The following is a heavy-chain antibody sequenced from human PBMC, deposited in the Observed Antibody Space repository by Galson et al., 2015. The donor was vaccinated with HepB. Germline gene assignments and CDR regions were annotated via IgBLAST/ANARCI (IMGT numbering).Heavy chain of an antibody. Sequence: SLRLSCAASGFRFAYYGMSWVRQAPGKGLEWLSAITNTGGSTYYADSVKGRFTISRDNSKNTVYLQENSVKVEDTAVYYCAKCSILASHYFYGIDVWGQGTTVTVSS. V-gene: IGHV3-23*01. J-gene: IGHJ6*02. CDR2: ITNTGGST. CDR1: GFRFAYYG. CDR3: AKCSILASHYFYGIDV. D-gene: IGHD1-26*01.